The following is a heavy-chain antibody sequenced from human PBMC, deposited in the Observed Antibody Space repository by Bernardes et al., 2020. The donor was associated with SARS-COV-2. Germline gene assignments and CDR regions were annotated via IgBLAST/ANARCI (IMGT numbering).Heavy chain of an antibody. J-gene: IGHJ4*02. CDR1: GFTFNTYA. D-gene: IGHD2-21*02. CDR2: IGAGGTVT. CDR3: ARGNYCHRIDCYSVFDF. Sequence: VGSLRLSCAASGFTFNTYAMIWVRQAPGKGPELVAAIGAGGTVTNYADSVKGRFTISRDNSKNTLSLQMNSLRAEDTALYYCARGNYCHRIDCYSVFDFWGQGTPVTVSS. V-gene: IGHV3-23*01.